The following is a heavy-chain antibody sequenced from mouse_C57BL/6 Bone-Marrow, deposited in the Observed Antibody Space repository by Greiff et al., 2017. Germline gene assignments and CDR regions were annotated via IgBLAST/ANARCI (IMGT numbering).Heavy chain of an antibody. J-gene: IGHJ2*01. CDR1: GFNIKDYY. Sequence: VQLQQSGAELVKPGASVKLSCTASGFNIKDYYMHWVKQRTEQSLEWIGRIDPEDGETKYAPKFQGTATITADTSSNTAYLQLSSLTAEDTAVYYWGRGRYFNSSSAYYFDCRGNSTTLT. CDR2: IDPEDGET. D-gene: IGHD1-1*01. CDR3: GRGRYFNSSSAYYFDC. V-gene: IGHV14-2*01.